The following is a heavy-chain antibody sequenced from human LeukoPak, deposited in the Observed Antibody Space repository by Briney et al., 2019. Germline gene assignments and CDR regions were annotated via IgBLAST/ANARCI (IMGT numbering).Heavy chain of an antibody. CDR1: GFTISSYS. Sequence: GGSLRLSCAASGFTISSYSMNWVRQAPGKGLEWVSYIRSSGDIIHYADSVKGRFTVSKDNSQTTIYLQMNSLRAEDTALYYCARGPLNTFGVDAWGHGTTVTVSS. CDR2: IRSSGDII. CDR3: ARGPLNTFGVDA. D-gene: IGHD1/OR15-1a*01. J-gene: IGHJ6*02. V-gene: IGHV3-48*01.